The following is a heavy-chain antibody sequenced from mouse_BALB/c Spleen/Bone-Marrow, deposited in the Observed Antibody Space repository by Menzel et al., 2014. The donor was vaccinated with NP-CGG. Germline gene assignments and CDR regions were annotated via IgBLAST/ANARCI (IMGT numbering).Heavy chain of an antibody. J-gene: IGHJ4*01. CDR3: ARWEYYAMDY. V-gene: IGHV14-3*02. Sequence: VQLKESGAELVKPGASVKLSCTASGFNIKDTYMHWVKQRPEQGLEWIGRIDPANGNTKYDPKFQGTATITADTSSNTAYLQLSSLTSEDTAVYYCARWEYYAMDYWGQGTSVTVSS. CDR2: IDPANGNT. D-gene: IGHD4-1*01. CDR1: GFNIKDTY.